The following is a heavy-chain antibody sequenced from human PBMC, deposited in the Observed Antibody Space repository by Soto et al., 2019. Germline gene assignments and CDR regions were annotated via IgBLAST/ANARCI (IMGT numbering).Heavy chain of an antibody. V-gene: IGHV1-18*01. D-gene: IGHD1-26*01. J-gene: IGHJ5*02. CDR3: ARVIVTVGLNWFDP. Sequence: ASVKVSCKASGYTFTSYGISWVRQAPGQGLEWMGWISAYNGNTNYAQNLQGRVTMTTDTSTSTAYMELRGLRSDDTAVYYCARVIVTVGLNWFDPWGQGTLVTVSS. CDR2: ISAYNGNT. CDR1: GYTFTSYG.